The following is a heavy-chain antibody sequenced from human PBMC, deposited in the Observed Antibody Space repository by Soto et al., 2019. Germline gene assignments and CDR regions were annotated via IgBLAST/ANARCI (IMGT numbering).Heavy chain of an antibody. CDR1: GGTFSSYA. CDR3: ASSISHVLYYYYGMDV. D-gene: IGHD2-2*02. V-gene: IGHV1-69*01. Sequence: QVQLVQSGAEVKKPGSSVKVSCKASGGTFSSYAISWVRQAPGQGLEWMGGSIPIFGTANYAQKFQGRVTITADESTSTAYMELSSLRSEDTAVYYCASSISHVLYYYYGMDVWGQGTTVTVSS. J-gene: IGHJ6*02. CDR2: SIPIFGTA.